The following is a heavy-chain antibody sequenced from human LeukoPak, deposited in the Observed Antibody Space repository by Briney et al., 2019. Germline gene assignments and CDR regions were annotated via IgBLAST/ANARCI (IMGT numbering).Heavy chain of an antibody. V-gene: IGHV3-30*18. CDR1: GFAFSSYD. Sequence: TGGSLRLSCAASGFAFSSYDMHWVRQAPGKGLEWVAVISYDGSNKYYADSVKGRFTISRDNSKNTVYLQMNSLRAEDTAVYYCAKDREGTTFDNWGQGTLVTVSS. CDR3: AKDREGTTFDN. CDR2: ISYDGSNK. J-gene: IGHJ4*02. D-gene: IGHD1-7*01.